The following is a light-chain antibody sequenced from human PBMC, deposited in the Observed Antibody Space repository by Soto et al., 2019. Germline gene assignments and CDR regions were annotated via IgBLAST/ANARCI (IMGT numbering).Light chain of an antibody. CDR1: QSIISY. Sequence: EVVLTQSPDTLYQTPGARATISCMASQSIISYLAWYQQKPGPAPGLLIYYASRRGTGLPARFSGSGSETDFTLTISSPEPEDFAVYYCQQLTDWRPKWTLGQGTRLEIK. CDR3: QQLTDWRPKWT. V-gene: IGKV3-11*01. J-gene: IGKJ5*01. CDR2: YAS.